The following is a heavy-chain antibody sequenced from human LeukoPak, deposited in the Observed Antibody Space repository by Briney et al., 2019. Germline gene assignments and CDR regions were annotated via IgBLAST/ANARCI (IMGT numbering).Heavy chain of an antibody. D-gene: IGHD5-18*01. J-gene: IGHJ4*02. V-gene: IGHV4-61*01. CDR2: KYYSGST. CDR1: GVSINTCCYY. Sequence: SETLSLTCDVSGVSINTCCYYWTWIRQPPGKELERIGYKYYSGSTRYNSSLRSRLTISLDSSKNQFSLRLTSVTAADTAVYYCARGSSYGFDFDSWGPGTWTSSPQ. CDR3: ARGSSYGFDFDS.